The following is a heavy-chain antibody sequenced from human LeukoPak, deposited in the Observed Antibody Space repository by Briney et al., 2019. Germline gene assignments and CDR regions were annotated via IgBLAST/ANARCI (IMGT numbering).Heavy chain of an antibody. CDR1: GFTFSSYA. V-gene: IGHV3-23*01. CDR3: ASGALPDYYDSSGYYPSLDY. CDR2: ISGSGGST. J-gene: IGHJ4*02. Sequence: LPGGSLRLSCAASGFTFSSYAMSWVRQAPGKGLEWVSAISGSGGSTYYADSVKGRFTISRDNSKNTLYLQMNSLRAEDTAVYYCASGALPDYYDSSGYYPSLDYWGQGTLVTVSS. D-gene: IGHD3-22*01.